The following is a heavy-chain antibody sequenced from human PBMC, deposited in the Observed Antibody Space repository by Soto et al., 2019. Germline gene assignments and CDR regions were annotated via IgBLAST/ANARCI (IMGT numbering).Heavy chain of an antibody. CDR1: GGTFSSYA. V-gene: IGHV1-69*13. CDR3: AKDLGYCSGGSCLRFDY. D-gene: IGHD2-15*01. J-gene: IGHJ4*02. Sequence: ASVKVSCKASGGTFSSYAISWVRQAPGQGLEWMGGIIPIFGTANYAQKFQGRVTITADESTSTAYMELSSLRSEDTAVYYCAKDLGYCSGGSCLRFDYWGQGTLVTVSS. CDR2: IIPIFGTA.